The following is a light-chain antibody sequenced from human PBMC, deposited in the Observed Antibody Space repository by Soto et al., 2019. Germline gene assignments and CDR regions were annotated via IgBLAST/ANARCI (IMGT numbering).Light chain of an antibody. J-gene: IGKJ5*01. CDR1: QSVSSN. CDR3: QQYDNWPLT. Sequence: EIVMTQSPATLPVSPGERATLSCRASQSVSSNLAWYRQKPGQAPRFLIYGASTRATGIPARFSGSGSGTEFTLTISSLQSEDFAVYYCQQYDNWPLTLGGGTRLEIK. CDR2: GAS. V-gene: IGKV3-15*01.